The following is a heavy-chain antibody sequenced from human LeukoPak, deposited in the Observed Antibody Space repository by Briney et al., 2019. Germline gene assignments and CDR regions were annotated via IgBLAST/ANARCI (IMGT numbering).Heavy chain of an antibody. CDR2: ISAYNGNT. V-gene: IGHV1-18*01. CDR1: GYTFTSYG. D-gene: IGHD2-8*01. CDR3: ARDGEDIVLMVYARFDY. J-gene: IGHJ4*02. Sequence: ASVKVSCKASGYTFTSYGISWVRQAPGQGLERMGWISAYNGNTNYAQKLQGRVTMTTDTSTSTAYMELRSLRSDDTAVYYCARDGEDIVLMVYARFDYWGQGTLVTVSS.